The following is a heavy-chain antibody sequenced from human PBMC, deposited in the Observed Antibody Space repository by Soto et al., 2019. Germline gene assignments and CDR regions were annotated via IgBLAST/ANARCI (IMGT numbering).Heavy chain of an antibody. J-gene: IGHJ5*02. Sequence: SETLSLTCTVSGDSIGGVGYWSWIRQFPGRGLEWIGRISSSGSTYYNPALNNRISLSLDTSQNQFSLKLLSVTAADTAIYYCARSGVTGIVIPSHWFDPWGQGTLVTVSS. D-gene: IGHD2-21*02. CDR3: ARSGVTGIVIPSHWFDP. CDR2: ISSSGST. CDR1: GDSIGGVGY. V-gene: IGHV4-31*03.